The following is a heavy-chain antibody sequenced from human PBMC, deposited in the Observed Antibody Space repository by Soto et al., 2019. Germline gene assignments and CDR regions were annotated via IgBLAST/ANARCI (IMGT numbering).Heavy chain of an antibody. D-gene: IGHD3-16*01. CDR2: VHHDGRT. CDR1: GDFVSNNYW. CDR3: ARDFPYDHTNDVFDI. V-gene: IGHV4-4*02. Sequence: QVHLQESGPGLVKPSETLSLTCAVSGDFVSNNYWWSWVRQPPGKGLEWIGEVHHDGRTNYNPSLKSRVTISLDTSKNQFSLKLSSVTAADTAVYYCARDFPYDHTNDVFDIWGQGALVIVSS. J-gene: IGHJ3*02.